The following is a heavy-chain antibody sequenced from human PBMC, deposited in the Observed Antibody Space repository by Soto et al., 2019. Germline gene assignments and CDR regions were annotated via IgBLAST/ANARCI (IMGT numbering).Heavy chain of an antibody. CDR2: INPNSGGT. Sequence: ASVKVSCKASGYTFTGCYMHWVRQAPGQGLEWMGWINPNSGGTNYAQKFQGWVTMTRDTSISTAYMELSRLRSDDTAVYYCARDPGVTASYYFDYWGQGTLVTVSS. J-gene: IGHJ4*02. CDR3: ARDPGVTASYYFDY. CDR1: GYTFTGCY. V-gene: IGHV1-2*04. D-gene: IGHD2-21*02.